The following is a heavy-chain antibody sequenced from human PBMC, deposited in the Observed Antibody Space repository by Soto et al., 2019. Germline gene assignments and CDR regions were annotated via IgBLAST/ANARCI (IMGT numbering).Heavy chain of an antibody. CDR3: ARSITMIVVVTTYYYGMDV. Sequence: EASVKVSCKASGGTFSSYAISWVRQAPGQGLEWMGGIIPIFGTANYAQKFQGRVTITADESTSTAYMELSSLRSEDTAVYYCARSITMIVVVTTYYYGMDVWGQGTTVTVSS. V-gene: IGHV1-69*13. J-gene: IGHJ6*02. D-gene: IGHD3-22*01. CDR1: GGTFSSYA. CDR2: IIPIFGTA.